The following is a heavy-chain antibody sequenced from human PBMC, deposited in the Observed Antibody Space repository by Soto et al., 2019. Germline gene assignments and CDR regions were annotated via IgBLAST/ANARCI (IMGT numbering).Heavy chain of an antibody. CDR1: GFTFTRYA. J-gene: IGHJ4*02. CDR3: AKGSSASRPYYFDY. Sequence: GGSLRLSCAASGFTFTRYAMSWVRQAPGKGLEWVSAITGDGGDTYHADSVKGRFTISRDNSKKTLYLQMNSLSGADTAVYYCAKGSSASRPYYFDYWGQGTLVTVSS. CDR2: ITGDGGDT. V-gene: IGHV3-23*01. D-gene: IGHD3-10*01.